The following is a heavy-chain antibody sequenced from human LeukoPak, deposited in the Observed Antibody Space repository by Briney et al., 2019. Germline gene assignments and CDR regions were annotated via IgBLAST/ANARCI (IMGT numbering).Heavy chain of an antibody. D-gene: IGHD5-18*01. Sequence: ASVKVSCKASGYTFTSYYMHWVPQAPGQELEWMGIIDPSGGSTSYAQKFQGRVTMTRDMSTSTVYMELSSLRSEDTAVYYCARVDTAMDLFDPWGQGTLVTVSS. CDR1: GYTFTSYY. J-gene: IGHJ5*02. V-gene: IGHV1-46*01. CDR2: IDPSGGST. CDR3: ARVDTAMDLFDP.